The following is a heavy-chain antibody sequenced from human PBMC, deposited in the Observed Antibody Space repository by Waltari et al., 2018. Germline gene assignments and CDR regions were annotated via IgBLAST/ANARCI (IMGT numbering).Heavy chain of an antibody. D-gene: IGHD6-19*01. Sequence: QVQLQESGPGLLKASETLSLTCTVSGYSITSGYYWGWIRQPPGKGLEWIGSIYHSGSTYYNPSLKSRVTISVDTSKNQFSLKLTSVTAADTALYYCARANQWLATTDYWGHGALVTVSS. CDR1: GYSITSGYY. CDR2: IYHSGST. V-gene: IGHV4-38-2*02. CDR3: ARANQWLATTDY. J-gene: IGHJ4*01.